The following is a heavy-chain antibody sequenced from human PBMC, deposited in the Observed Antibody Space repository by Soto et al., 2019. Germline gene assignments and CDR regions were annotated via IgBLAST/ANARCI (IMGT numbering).Heavy chain of an antibody. CDR1: GGPISSGDYY. J-gene: IGHJ4*02. Sequence: SETLSLTCTVSGGPISSGDYYWSWIRQPPGKGLEWIGYIYYSGSTYYNPSLKSRVTISVDTSKNQFSLKLSPVTAADTAVYYCARGSCSGGSCYFDYWGQGTLVTVSS. D-gene: IGHD2-15*01. V-gene: IGHV4-30-4*01. CDR2: IYYSGST. CDR3: ARGSCSGGSCYFDY.